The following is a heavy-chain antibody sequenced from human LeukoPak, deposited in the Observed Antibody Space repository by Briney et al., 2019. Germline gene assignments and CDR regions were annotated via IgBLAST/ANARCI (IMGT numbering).Heavy chain of an antibody. CDR2: IIPIFGTA. Sequence: SVKVSCKASGGTFSSYAISWVRQAPGQGLEWMGGIIPIFGTANYAQKFQGRVTITRDMSTSTAYMELSSLRSEDTAVYYCAAVPLTHIVVVPAALPYFDYWGQGTLVTVSS. D-gene: IGHD2-2*01. CDR3: AAVPLTHIVVVPAALPYFDY. CDR1: GGTFSSYA. J-gene: IGHJ4*02. V-gene: IGHV1-69*05.